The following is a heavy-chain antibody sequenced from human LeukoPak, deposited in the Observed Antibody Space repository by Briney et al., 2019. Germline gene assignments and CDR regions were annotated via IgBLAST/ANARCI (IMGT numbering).Heavy chain of an antibody. CDR1: GFTVSSNY. Sequence: PGGSLRLSCAASGFTVSSNYMSWVRQAPGKGLEWVSVIYTGDTTYYADSVEGRFTISRDNSTNTLYLQMNSLRAEDTAVYYCASPAGDYHNPFDYWGQGTLVTVSS. CDR2: IYTGDTT. CDR3: ASPAGDYHNPFDY. J-gene: IGHJ4*02. V-gene: IGHV3-53*01. D-gene: IGHD4-17*01.